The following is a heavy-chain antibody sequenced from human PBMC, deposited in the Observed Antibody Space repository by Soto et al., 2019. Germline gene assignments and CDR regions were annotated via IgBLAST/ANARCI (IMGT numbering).Heavy chain of an antibody. CDR3: TKAGAILRGVTQYYFDF. J-gene: IGHJ4*02. CDR2: VSGRSATT. Sequence: EVQLLESGGGLVQPGGSLRLSCVACGFIFSDYGMSWVRQAPGKGLEWVAIVSGRSATTFYADSVKGRFTVSRDNSKNMVYLQMNSLRAEDTALYYCTKAGAILRGVTQYYFDFWGQGTLVTVSS. CDR1: GFIFSDYG. V-gene: IGHV3-23*01. D-gene: IGHD3-10*01.